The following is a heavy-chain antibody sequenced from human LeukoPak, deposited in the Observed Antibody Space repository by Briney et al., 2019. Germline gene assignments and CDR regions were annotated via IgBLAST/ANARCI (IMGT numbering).Heavy chain of an antibody. Sequence: ASVKVSCKVSGYTLTELSMHWVRQAPGKGLEWMGGFDPEDGETIYAQKFQGRVTMTEDTSTDTAYMELSSLRSEDTAVYYCATGRITMVRGALKYFDYWSQGTLVTVSS. V-gene: IGHV1-24*01. D-gene: IGHD3-10*01. J-gene: IGHJ4*02. CDR2: FDPEDGET. CDR3: ATGRITMVRGALKYFDY. CDR1: GYTLTELS.